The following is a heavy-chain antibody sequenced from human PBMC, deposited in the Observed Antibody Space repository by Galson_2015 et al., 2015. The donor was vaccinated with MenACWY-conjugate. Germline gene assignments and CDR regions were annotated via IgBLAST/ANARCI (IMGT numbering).Heavy chain of an antibody. J-gene: IGHJ4*02. D-gene: IGHD1-1*01. Sequence: SLRLSCAASGFTVSSNYMSRVRQAPGKGLEWVSVIYSGGSTYYADSVKGRFTISRDNSKNTLYLQMNSLRAEDTAVYYCARHEGYEEEMPFDYWGQGTLVTVSS. CDR3: ARHEGYEEEMPFDY. CDR1: GFTVSSNY. CDR2: IYSGGST. V-gene: IGHV3-53*01.